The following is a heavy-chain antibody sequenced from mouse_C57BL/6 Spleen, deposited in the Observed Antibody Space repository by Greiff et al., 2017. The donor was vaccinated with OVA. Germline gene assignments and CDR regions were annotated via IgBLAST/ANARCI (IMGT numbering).Heavy chain of an antibody. CDR1: GYTFTDYY. Sequence: VQLQQSGPVLVKPGASVKMSCKASGYTFTDYYMNWVKQSHGKSLEWIGVINPYNGGTSYNQKFKGKATLTVDKSSSTAYMELNSLTSEDSAVYYCARGTTVVATGDYWGQGTTLTVSS. CDR2: INPYNGGT. D-gene: IGHD1-1*01. V-gene: IGHV1-19*01. CDR3: ARGTTVVATGDY. J-gene: IGHJ2*01.